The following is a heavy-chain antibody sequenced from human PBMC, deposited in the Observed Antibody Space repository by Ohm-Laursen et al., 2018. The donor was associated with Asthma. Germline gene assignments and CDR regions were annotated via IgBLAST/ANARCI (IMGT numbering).Heavy chain of an antibody. Sequence: SLRLSCTASGFTFSSYGMHWVRQAPGKGLEWVAVISYDGSNKYYADSVKGRFTISRDNSKNTLYLQMNSLRAEDTAVYYCAKGSPRPNCSGGSCQTAASSVYYGMDVWGQGTTVTVSS. D-gene: IGHD2-15*01. CDR3: AKGSPRPNCSGGSCQTAASSVYYGMDV. CDR2: ISYDGSNK. CDR1: GFTFSSYG. V-gene: IGHV3-30*18. J-gene: IGHJ6*02.